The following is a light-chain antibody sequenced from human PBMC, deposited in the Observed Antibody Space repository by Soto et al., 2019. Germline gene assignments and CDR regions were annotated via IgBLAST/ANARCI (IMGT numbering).Light chain of an antibody. J-gene: IGKJ5*01. V-gene: IGKV3-15*01. CDR2: GAT. CDR3: KQYKEWPPFT. CDR1: QYVSNK. Sequence: DIVMTQSPATRSVCPVETASLSFVASQYVSNKVAWYQQKPGQAPSLLILGATTRATGVPARFSGSGSGTEFTLSISSLQSEHFAVYYCKQYKEWPPFTFGQGTRLEI.